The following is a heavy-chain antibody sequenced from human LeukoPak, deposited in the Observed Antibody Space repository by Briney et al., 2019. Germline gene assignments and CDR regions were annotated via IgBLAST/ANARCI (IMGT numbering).Heavy chain of an antibody. Sequence: GGSLRLSCAASGFTFSAYAMSWVRQAPGKGLEWVSAIRGNGITTYYADSVMGRFTISTDTSKNTLFLQMNSLRAEDTAVYYCAKDDGGYKYGYNFDYWGQGTLVTVSS. V-gene: IGHV3-23*01. CDR2: IRGNGITT. D-gene: IGHD5-18*01. CDR1: GFTFSAYA. CDR3: AKDDGGYKYGYNFDY. J-gene: IGHJ4*02.